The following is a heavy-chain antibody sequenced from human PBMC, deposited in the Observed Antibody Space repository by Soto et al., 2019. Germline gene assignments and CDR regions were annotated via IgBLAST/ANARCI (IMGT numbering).Heavy chain of an antibody. V-gene: IGHV4-39*01. CDR3: ARHGSS. CDR2: IYYSGQT. CDR1: GVSISGSSYY. Sequence: LSLTCSVSGVSISGSSYYWGWIRQPPGKGLEWIGSIYYSGQTYYNPSLKSRVTISVDRSKNQFSLNLTSVTATDTAFYYCARHGSSWGQGTLVTVSS. J-gene: IGHJ5*02.